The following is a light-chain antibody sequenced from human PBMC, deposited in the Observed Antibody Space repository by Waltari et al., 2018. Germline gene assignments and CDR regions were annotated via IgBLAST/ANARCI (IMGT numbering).Light chain of an antibody. CDR3: SSYTSSSTLVV. J-gene: IGLJ2*01. CDR1: SSDVGGYNY. Sequence: QSALTQPASVSGSPGQSITISCTGTSSDVGGYNYVSWYQQQPGKAPKLMIYDVSNRASGVSNRFSGSTSGNTASLTISGLQAEDEADYYCSSYTSSSTLVVFGGGTKLTVL. CDR2: DVS. V-gene: IGLV2-14*01.